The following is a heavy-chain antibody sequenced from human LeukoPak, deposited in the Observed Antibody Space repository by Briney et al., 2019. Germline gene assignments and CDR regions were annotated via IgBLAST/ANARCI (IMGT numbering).Heavy chain of an antibody. CDR2: INHSGST. Sequence: PSETLSLTCAVYGGSFSGYYWSWIRQPPGKGLEWIGEINHSGSTNYNPSLKSRVTISVDTSKNQFSLKLSSVTAADTAVYYCSVTSPFYYYYMDVWGKGTTVTVSS. V-gene: IGHV4-34*01. J-gene: IGHJ6*03. D-gene: IGHD4-17*01. CDR3: SVTSPFYYYYMDV. CDR1: GGSFSGYY.